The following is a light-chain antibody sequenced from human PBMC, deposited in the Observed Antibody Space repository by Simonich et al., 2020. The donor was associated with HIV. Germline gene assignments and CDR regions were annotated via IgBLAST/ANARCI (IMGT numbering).Light chain of an antibody. CDR2: GAS. Sequence: EIVMTQSPATLSVSPGERATLSCRASQSVSSNFAWSQQKPGQAPGLLIYGASTRATVIPARFSGSGSGTEFTLTISSLQPEDFATYYCQQSYSTLPYTFGQGTKLEIK. CDR1: QSVSSN. V-gene: IGKV3-15*01. CDR3: QQSYSTLPYT. J-gene: IGKJ2*01.